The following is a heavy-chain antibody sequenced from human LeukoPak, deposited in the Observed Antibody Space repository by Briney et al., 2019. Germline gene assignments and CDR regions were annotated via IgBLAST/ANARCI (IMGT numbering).Heavy chain of an antibody. V-gene: IGHV3-21*04. Sequence: PGGSLRLSCAASGFTFSSYSMNWVRQASGKGLEWVSSISSSSSYIYYADSVKGRFTISRDNAKNSLYLQMNSLRAEDTAVYYCARGYCSGGSCYSGVDYWGQGTLVTVSS. D-gene: IGHD2-15*01. CDR3: ARGYCSGGSCYSGVDY. CDR2: ISSSSSYI. CDR1: GFTFSSYS. J-gene: IGHJ4*02.